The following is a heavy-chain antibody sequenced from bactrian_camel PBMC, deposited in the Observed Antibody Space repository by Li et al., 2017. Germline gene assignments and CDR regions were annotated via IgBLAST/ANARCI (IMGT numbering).Heavy chain of an antibody. CDR3: AAEEAIAILGRGSEGTWYDRSCSGPVKIFHWTY. V-gene: IGHV3S42*01. CDR1: GFTFSSYA. J-gene: IGHJ4*01. D-gene: IGHD6*01. Sequence: VQLVESGGVSVQPGGSLRLSCATSGFTFSSYAMRWVRQAPGKKREGVAVIDSAGSTMYADTVKGRFTITRDNAKNTLYLQMNSLKPEDTAMYYCAAEEAIAILGRGSEGTWYDRSCSGPVKIFHWTYWGQGTQVTVS. CDR2: IDSAGST.